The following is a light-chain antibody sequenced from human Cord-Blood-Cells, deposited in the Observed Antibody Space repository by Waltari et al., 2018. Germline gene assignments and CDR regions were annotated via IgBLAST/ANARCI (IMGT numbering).Light chain of an antibody. CDR3: SSYTSSSTYV. V-gene: IGLV2-14*01. Sequence: QSALTQPASVSGSPGQSITISCTGTSSDVGGYNYASWYQQHPGTAPKLMIYDVSKRPSGVSNRFSGSKSGNTASLTISGLQAEDEADYYCSSYTSSSTYVFGTGTKVTVL. CDR1: SSDVGGYNY. CDR2: DVS. J-gene: IGLJ1*01.